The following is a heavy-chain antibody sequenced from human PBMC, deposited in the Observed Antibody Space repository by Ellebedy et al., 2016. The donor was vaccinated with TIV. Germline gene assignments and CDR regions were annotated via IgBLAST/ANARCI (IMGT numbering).Heavy chain of an antibody. CDR2: INQDGSEK. Sequence: GGSLRLSCAAPGFTFSSYWMSWVRQAPGKGLEWVANINQDGSEKYYVESVKGRFTISRDNAKNSLYLQMNGLGADDTAVYYCVTDGSYGDYRSPTHAFEFWGQGTMVTVSS. CDR1: GFTFSSYW. V-gene: IGHV3-7*01. D-gene: IGHD4-17*01. J-gene: IGHJ3*01. CDR3: VTDGSYGDYRSPTHAFEF.